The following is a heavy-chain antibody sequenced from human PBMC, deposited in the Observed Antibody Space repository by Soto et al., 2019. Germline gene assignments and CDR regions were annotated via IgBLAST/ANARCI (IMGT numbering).Heavy chain of an antibody. D-gene: IGHD3-22*01. J-gene: IGHJ4*02. Sequence: QVQLVQSGAEVKKPGSSVKVSCKASGGTFSSYAISWVRQAPGQGLEWMGGIIPIFGTANYAQKFQGRVTITADKSTSPAYMELSSLRSEDTAVYYCARAKPEYYYDSSGYYMCDYWGQGTLVTVSS. CDR3: ARAKPEYYYDSSGYYMCDY. CDR1: GGTFSSYA. V-gene: IGHV1-69*06. CDR2: IIPIFGTA.